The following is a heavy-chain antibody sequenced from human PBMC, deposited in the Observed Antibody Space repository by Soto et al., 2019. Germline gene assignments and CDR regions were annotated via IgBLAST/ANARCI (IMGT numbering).Heavy chain of an antibody. CDR1: GFTFSSYA. J-gene: IGHJ4*02. CDR2: ISGSGSRT. V-gene: IGHV3-23*01. CDR3: AKARGDRGGWYCFDY. D-gene: IGHD6-19*01. Sequence: EVQLLESGGGLVQPGGSLRLSCAASGFTFSSYAMSWVRQAPGKGLEWVSTISGSGSRTYYADSVKGRFTISRDNSKNTLYLQMNSLRAEDTALYYCAKARGDRGGWYCFDYWGQGTLVTVSS.